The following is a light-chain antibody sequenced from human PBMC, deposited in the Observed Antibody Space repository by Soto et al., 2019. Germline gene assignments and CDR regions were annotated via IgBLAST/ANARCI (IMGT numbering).Light chain of an antibody. J-gene: IGKJ5*01. V-gene: IGKV1-33*01. CDR2: DAS. Sequence: DIQMTQSPSSLSASVGDRVTITCQASQDISNYLNWYQQKPGKAPKLLIYDASNLETGVPSRFSGSGSGTDFTFTISSLQPKDIATYYCQQYDNLITFGQGTRLEIK. CDR3: QQYDNLIT. CDR1: QDISNY.